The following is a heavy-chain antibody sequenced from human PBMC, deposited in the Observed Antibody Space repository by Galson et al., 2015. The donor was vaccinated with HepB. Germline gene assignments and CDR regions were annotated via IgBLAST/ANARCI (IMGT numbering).Heavy chain of an antibody. Sequence: SLRLSCAASGFTFGDYAMSWFRQAPGKGLEWVGFIRSKAYGGTTEYAASVKGRFTISRDDSKSIAYLQMNSLKTEDTAVYYCTSVGDYYDSSGYYLAYYYYGMDVWGQGTTVTVSS. CDR3: TSVGDYYDSSGYYLAYYYYGMDV. CDR1: GFTFGDYA. V-gene: IGHV3-49*03. D-gene: IGHD3-22*01. CDR2: IRSKAYGGTT. J-gene: IGHJ6*02.